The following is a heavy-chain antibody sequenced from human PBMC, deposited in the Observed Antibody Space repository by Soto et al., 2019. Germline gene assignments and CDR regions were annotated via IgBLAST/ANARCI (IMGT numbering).Heavy chain of an antibody. J-gene: IGHJ6*03. CDR1: GFTFSSYG. V-gene: IGHV3-30*03. Sequence: HPGGSLRLSCAASGFTFSSYGMHWVRQAPGKGLEWVAVISYDGSNKYYADSVKGRFTISRHNSKNTLYLQMNSLRAEDTAVYYCARVTRGAYYEVSWSRGYYYYMDGWGKGTTVPVYS. CDR3: ARVTRGAYYEVSWSRGYYYYMDG. D-gene: IGHD3-10*01. CDR2: ISYDGSNK.